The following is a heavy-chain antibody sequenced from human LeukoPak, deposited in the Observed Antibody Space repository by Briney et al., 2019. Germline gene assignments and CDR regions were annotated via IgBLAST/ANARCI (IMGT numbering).Heavy chain of an antibody. J-gene: IGHJ3*02. D-gene: IGHD6-19*01. Sequence: PGGSLRLSCAASGFTFSSYAMHWVRQAPGKGLEWVAVISYDGSNKYYADSVKGRFTISRDNAKNSLYLQMNSLRAEDTAVYYCARKQWRDAFDIWGQGTMVTVSS. CDR2: ISYDGSNK. CDR3: ARKQWRDAFDI. CDR1: GFTFSSYA. V-gene: IGHV3-30*04.